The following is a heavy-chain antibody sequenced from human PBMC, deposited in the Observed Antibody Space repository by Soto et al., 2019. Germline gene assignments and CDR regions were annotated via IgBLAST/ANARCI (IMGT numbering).Heavy chain of an antibody. CDR3: TKLEMGHYDFWSGLPDLDV. J-gene: IGHJ6*02. CDR1: GGSFSGYY. CDR2: INHSGIT. Sequence: SETLSLTCAVYGGSFSGYYWSWIRQPPGKGLEWIGEINHSGITRYNPSLKSRVTISVDTSKNQFSLKLSSVTAADTAVYYCTKLEMGHYDFWSGLPDLDVWGQGTTVTVSS. V-gene: IGHV4-34*01. D-gene: IGHD3-3*01.